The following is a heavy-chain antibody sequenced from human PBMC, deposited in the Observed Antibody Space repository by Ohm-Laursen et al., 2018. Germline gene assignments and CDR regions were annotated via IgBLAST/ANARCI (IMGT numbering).Heavy chain of an antibody. CDR1: GGSISSYY. CDR2: IYYSGST. CDR3: ARDGGNWNFDF. V-gene: IGHV4-59*01. Sequence: SDTLSLTCTVSGGSISSYYWSWIRQPPGKGLEWIGYIYYSGSTNYNPSLKSRVTISVDTSKNQFSLKLSSVTAADTAMYYCARDGGNWNFDFWGQGTLVAVSS. D-gene: IGHD1-1*01. J-gene: IGHJ4*02.